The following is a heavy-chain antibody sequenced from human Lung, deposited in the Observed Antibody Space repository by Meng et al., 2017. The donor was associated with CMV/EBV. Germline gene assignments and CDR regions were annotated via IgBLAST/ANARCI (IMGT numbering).Heavy chain of an antibody. D-gene: IGHD1-14*01. Sequence: SAAEVKRPGASGEVAWKASGYTFGGYGICWVRQAPGKGLEWMGWFVNEVDTSPPPQFQALLTLTTATPPTPAFLALRTLTSDDTSVYYCARRTPGRRYCDSWGQGTLVTVSS. CDR2: FVNEVDT. CDR3: ARRTPGRRYCDS. V-gene: IGHV1-18*01. CDR1: GYTFGGYG. J-gene: IGHJ4*02.